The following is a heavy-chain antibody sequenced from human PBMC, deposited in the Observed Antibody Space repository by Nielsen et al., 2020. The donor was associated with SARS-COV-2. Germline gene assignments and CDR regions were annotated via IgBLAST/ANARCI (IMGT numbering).Heavy chain of an antibody. CDR1: GFTISTYG. CDR3: ARFGRIVEVGGGATFPDVFDV. J-gene: IGHJ3*01. Sequence: GESLKISCVVSGFTISTYGMSWVRQAPGKGLEWVSAISSSTYYADSVKGRFTVSRDNSKNTLYLQMNSLRVEDTAVYFCARFGRIVEVGGGATFPDVFDVWGQGTMVTVSS. D-gene: IGHD2-21*01. CDR2: ISSST. V-gene: IGHV3-23*01.